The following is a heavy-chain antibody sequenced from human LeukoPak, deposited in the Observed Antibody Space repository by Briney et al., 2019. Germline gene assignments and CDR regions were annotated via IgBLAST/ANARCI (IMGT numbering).Heavy chain of an antibody. V-gene: IGHV1-18*01. D-gene: IGHD3-22*01. CDR2: ISAYNGNT. Sequence: ASVTVSCKASGYTFTSYGISWVRQAPGQGLEWMGWISAYNGNTNYAQKLQGRVTMTTDTSTSTAYMELRSLRSDDTAVYYCARVDSSGYYYAMDYWGQGTLVTVSS. J-gene: IGHJ4*02. CDR1: GYTFTSYG. CDR3: ARVDSSGYYYAMDY.